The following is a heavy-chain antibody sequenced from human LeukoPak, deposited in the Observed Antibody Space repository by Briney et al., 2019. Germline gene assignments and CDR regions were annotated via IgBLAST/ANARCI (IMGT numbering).Heavy chain of an antibody. Sequence: SVKVSCKASGGTFSSYAISWVRQAPGQGLEWMGRIIPIFGIANYARKFQGRVTITADKSMSTAYMELSSLRSEDTAVYYCARDTSYCSGGSCYFYGFDYWGQGTLVTVSS. D-gene: IGHD2-15*01. CDR2: IIPIFGIA. V-gene: IGHV1-69*04. CDR3: ARDTSYCSGGSCYFYGFDY. J-gene: IGHJ4*02. CDR1: GGTFSSYA.